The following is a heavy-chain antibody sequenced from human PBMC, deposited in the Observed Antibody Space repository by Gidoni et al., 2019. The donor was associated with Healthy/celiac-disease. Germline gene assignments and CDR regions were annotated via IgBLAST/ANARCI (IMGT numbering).Heavy chain of an antibody. CDR1: GFPFSGSA. Sequence: EVQLLESGGGWVQPGGSLKLSCAASGFPFSGSALHWVRQASGNGLEWVGRIRSKGYTDATAYAASVKGRFTISRDDSKNTAYLQMNSLNTEDTAVYYCTRHVWNAVTTEYVNWFDTWGQGTLVTVSS. V-gene: IGHV3-73*02. CDR2: IRSKGYTDAT. J-gene: IGHJ5*02. D-gene: IGHD4-17*01. CDR3: TRHVWNAVTTEYVNWFDT.